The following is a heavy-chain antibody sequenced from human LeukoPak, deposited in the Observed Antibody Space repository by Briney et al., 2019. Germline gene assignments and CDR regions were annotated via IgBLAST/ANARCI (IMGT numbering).Heavy chain of an antibody. CDR3: ARHGRGSRSPNAFDI. J-gene: IGHJ3*02. CDR2: IYPDDSDI. CDR1: GYSFTDYW. Sequence: PVESLKISCKGSGYSFTDYWIGWVRQMPGEDLQWMGIIYPDDSDIRYSPSFQGQVTISADKSIITAYLQWSSLKASDTAMYYCARHGRGSRSPNAFDIWGQGTMVSVSS. D-gene: IGHD3-10*01. V-gene: IGHV5-51*01.